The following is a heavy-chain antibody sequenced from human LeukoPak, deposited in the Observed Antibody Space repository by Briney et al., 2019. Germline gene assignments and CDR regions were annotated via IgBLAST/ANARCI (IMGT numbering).Heavy chain of an antibody. CDR1: GFAFSSYS. V-gene: IGHV3-21*01. J-gene: IGHJ4*02. Sequence: PGGSLRLSCAASGFAFSSYSMNWVRQAPGKGLEWVSSISSSSSYIYYADSVKGRFTISRDNAKNSLYLQMNSLRAEDTAVYYCARCRERWFWELLYVAYWGQGTLVTVSS. CDR2: ISSSSSYI. CDR3: ARCRERWFWELLYVAY. D-gene: IGHD3-10*01.